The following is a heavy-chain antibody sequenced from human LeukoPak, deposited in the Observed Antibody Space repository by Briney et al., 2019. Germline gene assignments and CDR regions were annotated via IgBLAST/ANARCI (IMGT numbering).Heavy chain of an antibody. D-gene: IGHD6-13*01. CDR2: ISGSGGST. CDR3: AKVVRIAAAGYFDY. CDR1: GFTFSSYD. V-gene: IGHV3-23*01. Sequence: GGSLRLSCAASGFTFSSYDMTWVRQTPGKGLEWVSAISGSGGSTYYADSVKGRFTISRDNSKNTLYLQMNSLRAEDTAVYYCAKVVRIAAAGYFDYWGQGTLVTVSS. J-gene: IGHJ4*02.